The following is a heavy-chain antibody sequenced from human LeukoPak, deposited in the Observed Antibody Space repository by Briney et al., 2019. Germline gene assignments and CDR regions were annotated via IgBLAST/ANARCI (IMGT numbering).Heavy chain of an antibody. CDR3: ARGGNIFWSGYYDYFDS. CDR1: GGSIHSYY. V-gene: IGHV4-4*07. Sequence: SETLSLTCTVSGGSIHSYYWNWIRQPAGKGLEWIGRVYSSGITIYNPSLKSRVTMSIDASKNLLSLKVTSVRAADTAVYYCARGGNIFWSGYYDYFDSWGQGTLVIVSS. D-gene: IGHD3-3*01. J-gene: IGHJ4*02. CDR2: VYSSGIT.